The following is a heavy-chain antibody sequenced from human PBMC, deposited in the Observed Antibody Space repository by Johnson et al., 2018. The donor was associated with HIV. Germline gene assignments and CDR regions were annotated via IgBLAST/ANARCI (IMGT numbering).Heavy chain of an antibody. CDR1: GFTFSDYY. V-gene: IGHV3-30*18. CDR2: ISYDGSNK. CDR3: AKAQAFRGAFDI. D-gene: IGHD2/OR15-2a*01. Sequence: QVQLVESGGGLVKPGGSLRLSCAASGFTFSDYYMSWIRQAPGKGLEWVAVISYDGSNKYYADSVKGRITISRDNSKNTLFLHMSDLRPEDTAVYYCAKAQAFRGAFDIWGQGTMVIVSS. J-gene: IGHJ3*02.